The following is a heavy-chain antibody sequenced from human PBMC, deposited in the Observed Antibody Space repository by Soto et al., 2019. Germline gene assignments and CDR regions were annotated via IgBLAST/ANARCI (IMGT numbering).Heavy chain of an antibody. D-gene: IGHD2-8*02. J-gene: IGHJ5*02. Sequence: QVQLVQSGAEVKEPGASVKVSCKASGYTFTSYVISWVRQAPGQGLEWMGWISAYNGNTNYAQKLQGRVTMTTDTSTSTAQMELRSTRSAEPAVYYCARDGGVQARFDPWGQGTLVTVSS. CDR3: ARDGGVQARFDP. CDR2: ISAYNGNT. CDR1: GYTFTSYV. V-gene: IGHV1-18*01.